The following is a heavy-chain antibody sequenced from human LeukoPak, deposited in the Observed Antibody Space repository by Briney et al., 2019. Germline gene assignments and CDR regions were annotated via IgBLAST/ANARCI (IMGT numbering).Heavy chain of an antibody. CDR2: IRSKAYGGTT. J-gene: IGHJ4*02. CDR1: GFTLGDYP. D-gene: IGHD5-24*01. V-gene: IGHV3-49*04. CDR3: TRDRRDVYNQPSPLDV. Sequence: PGGSLRLPCTASGFTLGDYPMSWVRQAPGKGLEWVGFIRSKAYGGTTQYAASVKGRFTISRDDSKSIAYLQMNSLKTEDTAVYYCTRDRRDVYNQPSPLDVWGQGTLVTVSS.